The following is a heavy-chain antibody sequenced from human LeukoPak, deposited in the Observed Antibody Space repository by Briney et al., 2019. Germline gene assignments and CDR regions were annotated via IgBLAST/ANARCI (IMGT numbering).Heavy chain of an antibody. CDR3: ASTIAAAGTLRSDY. J-gene: IGHJ4*02. CDR2: IIPILGIA. V-gene: IGHV1-69*04. Sequence: SVKVSCKASGGTFSSYAISRVRQAPGQGLEWMGRIIPILGIANYAQKFQGRVTITADKSTSTAYMELSSLRSEDTAVYYCASTIAAAGTLRSDYWGQGTLVTVSS. D-gene: IGHD6-13*01. CDR1: GGTFSSYA.